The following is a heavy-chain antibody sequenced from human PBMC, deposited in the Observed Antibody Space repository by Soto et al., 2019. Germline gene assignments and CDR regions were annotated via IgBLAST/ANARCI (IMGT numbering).Heavy chain of an antibody. CDR2: ISYDGSNE. J-gene: IGHJ6*02. V-gene: IGHV3-30*03. CDR1: GFTFSDYA. CDR3: ATLHDYGFDNYFYYGIVV. Sequence: PEGSLRLSCAASGFTFSDYAMHWVRQAPGKGLEWLAIISYDGSNEYYADSVKGRFTISRDNSKNTLFLQMNSLRADDSAAYYCATLHDYGFDNYFYYGIVVWGQGTTVTVSS. D-gene: IGHD4-17*01.